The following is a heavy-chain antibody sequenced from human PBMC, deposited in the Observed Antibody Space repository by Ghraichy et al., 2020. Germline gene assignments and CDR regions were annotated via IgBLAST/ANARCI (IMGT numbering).Heavy chain of an antibody. D-gene: IGHD6-25*01. J-gene: IGHJ6*02. CDR3: ARDRASSEYYYYYGMDV. CDR1: GFTFSSHS. CDR2: ISYTSGTI. Sequence: GGSLRLSCAASGFTFSSHSMNWVRQAPGKGLEWVSYISYTSGTIYYADSVKGRFTISRDNSKNTLYLQMNSLRAEDTAVYYCARDRASSEYYYYYGMDVWGQGTTVTVSS. V-gene: IGHV3-48*01.